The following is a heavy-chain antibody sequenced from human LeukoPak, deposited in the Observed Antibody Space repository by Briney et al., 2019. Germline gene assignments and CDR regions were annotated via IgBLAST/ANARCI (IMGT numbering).Heavy chain of an antibody. J-gene: IGHJ4*02. CDR2: ISAYNGNT. V-gene: IGHV1-18*01. D-gene: IGHD4-17*01. CDR1: GYTFTSYG. CDR3: ARDRVTTVTTHFDY. Sequence: ASVKVSCKASGYTFTSYGISWVRQAPGQGHEWMGWISAYNGNTNYAQKLQGRVTMTTDTSTSTAYMELRSLRSDDTAVYYCARDRVTTVTTHFDYWGQGTLVTVSS.